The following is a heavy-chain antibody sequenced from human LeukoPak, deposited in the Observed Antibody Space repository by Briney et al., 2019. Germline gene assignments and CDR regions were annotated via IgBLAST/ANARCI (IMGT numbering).Heavy chain of an antibody. V-gene: IGHV1-24*01. J-gene: IGHJ4*02. CDR1: GFTLTELS. D-gene: IGHD3-10*01. CDR3: ATMLRGIVVPRFDD. CDR2: FDPEDGEI. Sequence: ASVKVSCKVSGFTLTELSMHWVRQAPGKGLEGMGGFDPEDGEIIYAQNFPDRATMTEDTSADTAYMELSSLRSDDTAVYYCATMLRGIVVPRFDDWGQGTLLTVSS.